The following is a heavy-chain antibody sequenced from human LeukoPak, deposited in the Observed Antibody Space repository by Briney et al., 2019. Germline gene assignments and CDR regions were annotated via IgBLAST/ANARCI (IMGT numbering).Heavy chain of an antibody. Sequence: PGGSLRLSCAASGFTFDDYAMHWVRQAPGKGLEWVSGISWNSGSIGYADSVKGRFTISRDNAKNSLYLQMNSLRAEDTAVYYCAKIGANVGFWGQGTLVTVSS. CDR3: AKIGANVGF. CDR2: ISWNSGSI. D-gene: IGHD4/OR15-4a*01. J-gene: IGHJ4*02. V-gene: IGHV3-9*01. CDR1: GFTFDDYA.